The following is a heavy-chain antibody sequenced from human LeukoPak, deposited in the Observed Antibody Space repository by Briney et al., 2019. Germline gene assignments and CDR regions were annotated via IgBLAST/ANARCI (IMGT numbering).Heavy chain of an antibody. CDR3: SRRPSHSSSWYIDY. V-gene: IGHV4-34*01. Sequence: PSGTLSLTCAVYGGSFSGYYWSWIRQPPGKGLEWIGEINHSGSTNYNPSLKSRVTISVDTSKNQFSLKLSSVTAADTAVYYCSRRPSHSSSWYIDYWGQGTLVTVSS. D-gene: IGHD6-13*01. CDR2: INHSGST. J-gene: IGHJ4*02. CDR1: GGSFSGYY.